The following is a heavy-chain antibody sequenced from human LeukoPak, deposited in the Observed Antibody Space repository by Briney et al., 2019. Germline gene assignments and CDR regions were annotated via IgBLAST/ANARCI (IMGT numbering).Heavy chain of an antibody. CDR2: INPDGSAT. V-gene: IGHV3-7*03. CDR1: GFTFRSDW. Sequence: QSGGSLRLSCAASGFTFRSDWMSWVRQSPEKGLEWAANINPDGSATYYVDSVKGRFIISRDNTKNSLYLQMNSLRVEDTAVYYCARGGTRGYSPVDYWGQGILVTVSS. D-gene: IGHD5-18*01. CDR3: ARGGTRGYSPVDY. J-gene: IGHJ4*02.